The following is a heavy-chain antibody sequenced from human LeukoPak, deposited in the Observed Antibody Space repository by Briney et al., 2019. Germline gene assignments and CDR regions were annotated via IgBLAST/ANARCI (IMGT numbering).Heavy chain of an antibody. CDR3: AKRAGHYFDY. CDR1: GFTFSSYA. V-gene: IGHV3-23*01. J-gene: IGHJ4*02. D-gene: IGHD4/OR15-4a*01. Sequence: GGSLRLSCAASGFTFSSYAMSWVRQAPGKGLEWVSVISGSGDITYYADSVKGRFTISRDNSKNTLYLQMNSLRAEDTAVYYCAKRAGHYFDYWGQGTLVTVSS. CDR2: ISGSGDIT.